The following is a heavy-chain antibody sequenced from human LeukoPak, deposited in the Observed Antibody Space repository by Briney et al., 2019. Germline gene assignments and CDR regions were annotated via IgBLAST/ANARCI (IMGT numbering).Heavy chain of an antibody. CDR3: ARRRSGWWEIDY. J-gene: IGHJ4*02. V-gene: IGHV4-59*08. CDR1: GCSISSYY. Sequence: TSETLSLTCAVSGCSISSYYWSWIRQPPGKGLEWIGYIYYSGRTNYNPSLKSRVTISVDTSKNQFSLKLSSVTAADTAVYYCARRRSGWWEIDYWGQGTLVTVSS. CDR2: IYYSGRT. D-gene: IGHD6-19*01.